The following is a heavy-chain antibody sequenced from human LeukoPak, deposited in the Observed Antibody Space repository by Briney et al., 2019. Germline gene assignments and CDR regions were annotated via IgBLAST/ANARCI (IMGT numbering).Heavy chain of an antibody. D-gene: IGHD6-13*01. CDR1: GFTFSSYG. CDR3: AKGGGTGYSSSWYSN. J-gene: IGHJ4*02. V-gene: IGHV3-30*18. CDR2: ISFDGTNK. Sequence: GGSLRLSCAASGFTFSSYGMHWVRQAPGKGLEWVAVISFDGTNKFYADSVKGRFTIARDNSKKTVYLQMNSLRAEDAAVYYCAKGGGTGYSSSWYSNWGQGTLVTVSS.